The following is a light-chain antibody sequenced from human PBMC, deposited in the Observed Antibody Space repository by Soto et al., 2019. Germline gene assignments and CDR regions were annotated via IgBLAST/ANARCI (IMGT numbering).Light chain of an antibody. J-gene: IGKJ3*01. Sequence: DIQMTQSPSSVSASVGDRVTITCRASQGISNWLAWYQQKPGKAPKLLIYDASSLQSGVPSRLSGSGSGTDFTLTISSLQPEDFATYYCQQANSFPPFTFGSGTRVDIK. CDR2: DAS. V-gene: IGKV1D-12*01. CDR3: QQANSFPPFT. CDR1: QGISNW.